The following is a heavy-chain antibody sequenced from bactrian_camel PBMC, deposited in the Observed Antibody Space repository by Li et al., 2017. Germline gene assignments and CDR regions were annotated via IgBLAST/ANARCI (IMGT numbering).Heavy chain of an antibody. D-gene: IGHD2*01. V-gene: IGHV3S44*01. J-gene: IGHJ4*01. CDR1: GYTVRTNV. Sequence: VQLVESGGGSVQTGGSLRLSCAASGYTVRTNVMGWFRRAPGKEREGVASIFVDDGSPAYADSVKGRSTISYDLTNNTVYLQMNSLKTEDTAMYYCAAAPRQWDGHSRVCPKVYLHWGQGTQVTVS. CDR3: AAAPRQWDGHSRVCPKVYLH. CDR2: IFVDDGSP.